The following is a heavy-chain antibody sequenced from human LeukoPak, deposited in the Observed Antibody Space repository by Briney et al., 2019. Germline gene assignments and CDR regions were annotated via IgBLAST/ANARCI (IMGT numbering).Heavy chain of an antibody. CDR2: INHSGST. V-gene: IGHV4-34*01. D-gene: IGHD1-26*01. CDR3: AGSGSYRIIFDY. J-gene: IGHJ4*02. Sequence: KPSETLSLTCAVYGGSFSGYYWGWIRQPPGKGLEWIGEINHSGSTNYNPSLKSRVTISVDTSKNQFSLKLSSVTAADTAVYYCAGSGSYRIIFDYWGQGTLVTVSS. CDR1: GGSFSGYY.